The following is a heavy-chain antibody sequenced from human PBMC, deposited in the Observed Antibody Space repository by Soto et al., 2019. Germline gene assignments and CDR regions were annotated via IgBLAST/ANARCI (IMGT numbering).Heavy chain of an antibody. CDR1: GFTFSSYG. V-gene: IGHV3-33*01. CDR2: IWYDGSNK. Sequence: QVQLVESGGGVVQPGRSLRLSCAASGFTFSSYGMHWVRQAQGKGLEWVAVIWYDGSNKYYADSVKGRFTISRDNSKNTLYLQMNSLTAEDTAVYYCARNDFWSGYCLDYWGQGTLVTVSS. J-gene: IGHJ4*02. CDR3: ARNDFWSGYCLDY. D-gene: IGHD3-3*01.